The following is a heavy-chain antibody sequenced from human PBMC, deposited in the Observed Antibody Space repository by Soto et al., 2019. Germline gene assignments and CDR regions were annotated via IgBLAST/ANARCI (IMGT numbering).Heavy chain of an antibody. CDR2: INHSGSA. Sequence: QVLLQQWGGGRLKPSETLSLTCAVYGGSLIDYSWGWIRQSPGTGLEWIGEINHSGSANYNPSLKSRLTISVDTSKNQFSLKLYSVTAADVAVYYCARVSDYWSQGTLVTVSS. J-gene: IGHJ4*02. CDR1: GGSLIDYS. V-gene: IGHV4-34*01. CDR3: ARVSDY.